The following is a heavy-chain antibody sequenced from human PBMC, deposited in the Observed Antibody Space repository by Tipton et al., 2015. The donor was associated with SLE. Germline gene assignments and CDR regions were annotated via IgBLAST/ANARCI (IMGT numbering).Heavy chain of an antibody. CDR1: GFTFSDYY. V-gene: IGHV3-11*06. CDR2: ISSDGSST. CDR3: ARALSGYCSSTSCSAWYFDL. Sequence: SLRLSCAASGFTFSDYYMSWIRQAPGKGLEWVSYISSDGSSTSYADSVKGRFTISRDNAKNTLYLQMNSLRAEDTAVYYCARALSGYCSSTSCSAWYFDLWGRGTLVTVSS. D-gene: IGHD2-2*01. J-gene: IGHJ2*01.